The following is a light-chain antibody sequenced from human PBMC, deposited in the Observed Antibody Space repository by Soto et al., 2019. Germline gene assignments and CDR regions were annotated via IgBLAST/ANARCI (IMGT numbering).Light chain of an antibody. CDR3: AAWDDSRGGVV. CDR2: RNN. J-gene: IGLJ2*01. V-gene: IGLV1-47*01. Sequence: QPVLTQPPSASGTPGQRVTISCSGSSSNIGINYVYWYQQLPGTAPKVLIYRNNQRPSGVPDRFSASRSGTSASLAISGLRSEDEADYYCAAWDDSRGGVVFGGGTKLTVL. CDR1: SSNIGINY.